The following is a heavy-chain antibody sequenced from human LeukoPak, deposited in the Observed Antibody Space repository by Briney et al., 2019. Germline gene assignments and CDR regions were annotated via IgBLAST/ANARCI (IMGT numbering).Heavy chain of an antibody. D-gene: IGHD1-14*01. J-gene: IGHJ6*03. V-gene: IGHV1-8*01. CDR2: MNPNTGDT. CDR1: GYTFTRYG. CDR3: ARGRTDYFYYYMDV. Sequence: ASVKVSCKASGYTFTRYGINWVRQATGQGLEWMGWMNPNTGDTGYARSFQGRLTMTRNTSISTAYMELSSLRSEDTAVYYCARGRTDYFYYYMDVWGKGTTVTVSS.